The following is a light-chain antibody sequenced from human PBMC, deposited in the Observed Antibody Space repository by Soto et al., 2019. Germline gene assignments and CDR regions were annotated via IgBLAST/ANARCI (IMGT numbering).Light chain of an antibody. CDR3: QQYGGYSST. V-gene: IGKV1-5*03. CDR1: QTISSW. Sequence: DIQMTQSPSTLSASVGDRVTITCRASQTISSWLAWYQQKPGKAPNLLIYRVSSLESGVPSRFSGSGSGIEFPLTSRSLQPVDFATYYCQQYGGYSSTFGQGTKVQTK. CDR2: RVS. J-gene: IGKJ1*01.